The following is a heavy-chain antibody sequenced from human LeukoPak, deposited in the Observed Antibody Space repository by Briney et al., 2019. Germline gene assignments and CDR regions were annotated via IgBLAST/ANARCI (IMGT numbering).Heavy chain of an antibody. CDR3: ARARPDYGDLIDY. J-gene: IGHJ4*02. V-gene: IGHV4-61*02. D-gene: IGHD4-17*01. Sequence: SETLSLTCTVSGGSISSSSYYWSWIRQPAGKGLEWIGRIYTSGSTNYNPSLKSRVTMSVDTSKNQFSLKLSSVTAADTAVYYCARARPDYGDLIDYWGQGTLVTVSS. CDR1: GGSISSSSYY. CDR2: IYTSGST.